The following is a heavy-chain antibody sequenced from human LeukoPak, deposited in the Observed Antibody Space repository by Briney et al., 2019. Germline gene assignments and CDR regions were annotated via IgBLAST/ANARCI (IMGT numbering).Heavy chain of an antibody. Sequence: SSETLSLTCNVSGGSISRSTYYWGWIRQPPGKGLEWIGEINHSGGTNYNPSLKSRVSMSVDTSNNQFSLRLNSVTAADTAVYYCARSVAGNDFWGQGTLVTVSS. V-gene: IGHV4-39*01. CDR1: GGSISRSTYY. CDR3: ARSVAGNDF. D-gene: IGHD6-19*01. J-gene: IGHJ4*02. CDR2: INHSGGT.